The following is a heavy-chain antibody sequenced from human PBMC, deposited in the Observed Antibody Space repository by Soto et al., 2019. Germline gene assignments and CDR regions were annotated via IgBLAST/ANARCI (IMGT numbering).Heavy chain of an antibody. J-gene: IGHJ5*02. CDR1: ETTLTSYY. V-gene: IGHV1-46*01. D-gene: IGHD3-3*01. CDR2: INPHGGST. CDR3: ARSSGGNFGIIIEGSNWFDP. Sequence: GPSLKVSSKAPETTLTSYYLNWVRQAPGQGLEWMGVINPHGGSTKYAQKFQGRITMTRDTSRSTVYMELSSLRSDDTAIYYCARSSGGNFGIIIEGSNWFDPWGQGTLVTVSS.